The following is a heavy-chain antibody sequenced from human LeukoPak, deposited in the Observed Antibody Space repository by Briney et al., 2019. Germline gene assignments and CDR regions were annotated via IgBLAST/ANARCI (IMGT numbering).Heavy chain of an antibody. CDR1: GFTFTNSA. D-gene: IGHD1-14*01. V-gene: IGHV3-23*01. J-gene: IGHJ6*02. CDR2: INGDGGRT. Sequence: PGGSLRLSCAASGFTFTNSAMTWVRQAPGKGLDWVSAINGDGGRTYHADSVKGRFTISRDNSKNTLYLQMNSLRVEDTAVYYCAKDIKGTNYYYYGMGAWGQGPTVTVSS. CDR3: AKDIKGTNYYYYGMGA.